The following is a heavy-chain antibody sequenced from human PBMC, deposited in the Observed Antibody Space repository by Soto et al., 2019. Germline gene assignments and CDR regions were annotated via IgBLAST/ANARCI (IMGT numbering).Heavy chain of an antibody. V-gene: IGHV4-31*01. D-gene: IGHD3-10*01. CDR2: IYYSGST. Sequence: QVQLQESGPGLVQPSQTLSLTCTVSGGSISSGGYYWSWIRQHPGKGLEWIGYIYYSGSTYYNPYLKSLVTKSGDRSKNQSALKLSSVTAADTAVYYCARERYYGSGRFRNWFDPWGQETRVTDSS. J-gene: IGHJ5*02. CDR3: ARERYYGSGRFRNWFDP. CDR1: GGSISSGGYY.